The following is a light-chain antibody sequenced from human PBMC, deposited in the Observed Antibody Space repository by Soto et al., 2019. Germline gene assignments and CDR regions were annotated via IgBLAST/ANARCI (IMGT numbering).Light chain of an antibody. V-gene: IGKV3-15*01. J-gene: IGKJ2*01. Sequence: EIVMTQSQATLSVSPGERATLSCRASQSVSSNLAWYQQKPGQAPRLLISGASTRATGIPGRFSGSGSGTEFTLTISSLQSEDFAVYYCQQYNSWPPYTFGQGTKLEIK. CDR2: GAS. CDR3: QQYNSWPPYT. CDR1: QSVSSN.